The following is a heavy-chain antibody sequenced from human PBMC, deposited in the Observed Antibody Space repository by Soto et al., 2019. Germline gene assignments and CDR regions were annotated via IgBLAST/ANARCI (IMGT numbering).Heavy chain of an antibody. CDR3: ARDFLDDSSGYSDNWFDP. D-gene: IGHD3-22*01. V-gene: IGHV1-18*01. CDR1: GYTFTSYG. Sequence: ASVKVSFKASGYTFTSYGISWVRQAPGQGLEWMGWISAYNGNTNYAQKLQGRVTMTTDTSTSTAYMELRSLRSDDTAVYYCARDFLDDSSGYSDNWFDPWGQGTLVTVSS. J-gene: IGHJ5*02. CDR2: ISAYNGNT.